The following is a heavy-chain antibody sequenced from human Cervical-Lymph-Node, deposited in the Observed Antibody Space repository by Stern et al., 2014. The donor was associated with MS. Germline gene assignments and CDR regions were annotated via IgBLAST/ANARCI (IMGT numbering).Heavy chain of an antibody. CDR1: VNTLNTYY. CDR3: ARGWPDGFDI. J-gene: IGHJ3*02. V-gene: IGHV1-46*02. CDR2: INPTAGTS. Sequence: QVQLVEYGAEVKKPGGSVKVSCKGAVNTLNTYYMHWVRQAPGQGLEWMGIINPTAGTSTHAQKFQGRVTMTRDTSTSTVYMELSILKSDDTAMYYCARGWPDGFDIWGQGTMVSVTT.